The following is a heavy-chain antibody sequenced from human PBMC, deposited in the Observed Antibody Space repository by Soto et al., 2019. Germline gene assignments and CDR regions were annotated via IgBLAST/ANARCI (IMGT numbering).Heavy chain of an antibody. CDR1: GYTFTSYA. D-gene: IGHD2-21*02. CDR3: ARAMETCCRDCKNWYFDL. V-gene: IGHV1-3*01. J-gene: IGHJ2*01. CDR2: INAGNGNT. Sequence: QVQLVQSGAEVKKPGASVKVSCKASGYTFTSYAMHWVRQAPGQRLEWMGWINAGNGNTKYSQKFQGRVTITRDTSASTAYMERSSLRAEETAVYYCARAMETCCRDCKNWYFDLWGRGTLVTVSS.